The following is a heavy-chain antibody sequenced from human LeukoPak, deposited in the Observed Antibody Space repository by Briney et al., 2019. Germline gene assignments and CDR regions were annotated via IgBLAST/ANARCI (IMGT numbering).Heavy chain of an antibody. Sequence: SETLSLTCTVSGGSISTYYWSWIRQPPGKGLEWIGYIYYSGSTNYNPSLKSRVTISVDTSENQFSLKLSSVTAADTAVYYCARHSGSYYDFDYWGQGTLVTVSS. V-gene: IGHV4-59*08. CDR2: IYYSGST. CDR3: ARHSGSYYDFDY. D-gene: IGHD1-26*01. CDR1: GGSISTYY. J-gene: IGHJ4*02.